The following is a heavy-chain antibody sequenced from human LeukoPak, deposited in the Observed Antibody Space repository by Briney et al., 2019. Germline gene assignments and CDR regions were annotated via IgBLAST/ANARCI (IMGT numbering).Heavy chain of an antibody. CDR1: GFTFNTYW. D-gene: IGHD3-3*01. J-gene: IGHJ1*01. V-gene: IGHV3-74*01. CDR2: VKEDGRET. CDR3: LLIILGGSSQH. Sequence: AGGSLRLSCVGSGFTFNTYWIHWVRQAPGKGLVWVSRVKEDGRETNYADSVKGRFTLSRDNAKNTVYLQMDSLRVEDTAVYYCLLIILGGSSQHWGQGTLVTVSS.